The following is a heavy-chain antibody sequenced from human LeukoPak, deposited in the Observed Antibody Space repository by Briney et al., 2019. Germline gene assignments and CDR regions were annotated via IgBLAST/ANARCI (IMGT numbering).Heavy chain of an antibody. J-gene: IGHJ1*01. CDR3: ASIPKSGYFQH. Sequence: PSETLSLTCTVSGGSISSGDYYWSWIRQPPGKGLEWIGYIYYSGSTYYNPSLKSRVTISVDTSKNQFALKLSSVTAADTAVYYCASIPKSGYFQHWGQGTLVTVSS. D-gene: IGHD2-2*02. V-gene: IGHV4-30-4*08. CDR1: GGSISSGDYY. CDR2: IYYSGST.